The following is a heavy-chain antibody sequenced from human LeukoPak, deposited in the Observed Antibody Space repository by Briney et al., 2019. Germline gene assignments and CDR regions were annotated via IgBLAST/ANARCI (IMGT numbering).Heavy chain of an antibody. CDR2: IYSSGTT. D-gene: IGHD5-18*01. J-gene: IGHJ4*01. V-gene: IGHV4-61*01. CDR3: ARGARGYSYG. CDR1: GGSFSSGSYY. Sequence: SETLSLTCNVSGGSFSSGSYYWSWIRQPPGKGLEWIGYIYSSGTTNYNPSLKSRVTISVDSSKNQFSLKLTSVTAADTAVYYCARGARGYSYGWGQGTLVTVSS.